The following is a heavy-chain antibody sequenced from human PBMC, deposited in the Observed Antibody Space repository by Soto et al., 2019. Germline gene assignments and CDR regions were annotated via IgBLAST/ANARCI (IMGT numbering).Heavy chain of an antibody. J-gene: IGHJ4*02. CDR2: IYHSGST. D-gene: IGHD3-10*01. CDR3: ARHNYGSGSTYFDY. V-gene: IGHV4-30-2*01. CDR1: GGSISSGGYS. Sequence: SETLSLTCAVSGGSISSGGYSWSWIRQLPGKGLEWIGYIYHSGSTYYNPSLKSRVTISVDTSKNQFSLKLNSMTAADTAVYYCARHNYGSGSTYFDYWGQGTLVTVSS.